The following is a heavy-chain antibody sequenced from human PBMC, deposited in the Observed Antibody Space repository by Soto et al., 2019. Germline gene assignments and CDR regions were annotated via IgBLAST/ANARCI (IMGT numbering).Heavy chain of an antibody. D-gene: IGHD3-22*01. J-gene: IGHJ4*02. Sequence: QVQLQESGPGLVKPSGTLSLTCAVSGGSISSSNWWSWVRQPPGKGLEWIGEIYHSGSTNYNPSLTSRVTISVDKSKNQCSLKLRSVTAADTAVYYCARVSMSYYDSSGYYQDFDYWGQGTLVTVSS. CDR2: IYHSGST. CDR1: GGSISSSNW. V-gene: IGHV4-4*02. CDR3: ARVSMSYYDSSGYYQDFDY.